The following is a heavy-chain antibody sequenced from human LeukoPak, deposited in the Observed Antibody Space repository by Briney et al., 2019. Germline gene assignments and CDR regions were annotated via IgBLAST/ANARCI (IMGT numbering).Heavy chain of an antibody. D-gene: IGHD2-15*01. J-gene: IGHJ5*02. CDR3: ARGRFGSP. CDR1: GGSFSGYC. V-gene: IGHV4-34*01. CDR2: INHSGST. Sequence: SETLSLTCAVYGGSFSGYCWSWIRQPPGKGLEWIGEINHSGSTNYNPSLKSRVTISVDTSKNHFSLKLSSVTAADTAVYYCARGRFGSPWGQGTLVTVSS.